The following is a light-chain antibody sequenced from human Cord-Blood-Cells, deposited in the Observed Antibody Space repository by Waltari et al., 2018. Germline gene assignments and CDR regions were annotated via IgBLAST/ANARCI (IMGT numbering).Light chain of an antibody. Sequence: EIVMTQSPATLSVSPGERATLSSRASQSVSSNLAWYQHKPGQAPRLLIYGASTRATGIPARFSGSGFGTDFTLTISSLQSEDFAVYYGQQYNNWPSFGQGTKLEIK. CDR2: GAS. CDR3: QQYNNWPS. V-gene: IGKV3-15*01. J-gene: IGKJ2*03. CDR1: QSVSSN.